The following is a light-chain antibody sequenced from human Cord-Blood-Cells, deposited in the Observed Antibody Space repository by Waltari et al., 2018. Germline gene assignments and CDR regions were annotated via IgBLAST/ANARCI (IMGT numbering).Light chain of an antibody. V-gene: IGLV3-1*01. J-gene: IGLJ3*02. CDR2: QDS. CDR3: QAWDSSINWV. CDR1: KLGDKY. Sequence: SYELTQPPSVSVSPGQTASITCSGDKLGDKYACWYQQKPGQSPVLVIYQDSKRPSGIPERFSGSNSGNTATLTISGTQAMDEADYYCQAWDSSINWVFGGGTK.